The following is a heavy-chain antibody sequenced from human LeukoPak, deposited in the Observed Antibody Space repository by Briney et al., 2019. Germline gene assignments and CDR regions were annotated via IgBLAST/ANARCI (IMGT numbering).Heavy chain of an antibody. J-gene: IGHJ5*02. CDR1: GFPFSDHY. CDR2: ISTSGSII. D-gene: IGHD3-10*01. V-gene: IGHV3-11*04. Sequence: GGSLSLSCAASGFPFSDHYMSWLRPTPGKGPEWVSYISTSGSIINYADSVKGRFTISRDNAKNSLFLQMNSLRAEDTAVYYCARGLRAGGDPWGQGTLVTVSS. CDR3: ARGLRAGGDP.